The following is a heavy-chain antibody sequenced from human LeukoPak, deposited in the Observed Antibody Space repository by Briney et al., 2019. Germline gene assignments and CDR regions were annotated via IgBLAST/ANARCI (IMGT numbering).Heavy chain of an antibody. CDR1: GGSFSGYY. J-gene: IGHJ4*02. V-gene: IGHV4-34*01. CDR3: ARGLRLLPNAFDY. Sequence: SETLSLTCAVYGGSFSGYYWSWIRQPPGKGLEWIGEINHSGSTNYNPSLKSRVTISVDTSKNQFSLKLSSVTAEDTAVYYCARGLRLLPNAFDYWGQGTLVTVSS. D-gene: IGHD3-22*01. CDR2: INHSGST.